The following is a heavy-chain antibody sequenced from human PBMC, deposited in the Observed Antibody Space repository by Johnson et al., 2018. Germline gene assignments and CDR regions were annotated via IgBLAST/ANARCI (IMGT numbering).Heavy chain of an antibody. CDR1: GFTFSRYS. CDR3: ARDGIAARRYYGMDV. D-gene: IGHD6-6*01. V-gene: IGHV3-48*01. CDR2: ISSSSSTI. Sequence: EVQLVESGGGLVHPGGSLRLSCAASGFTFSRYSMNWVRQAPGTGLEWVSYISSSSSTIYYADSLKGRFTISRDNAKNSLYRQMNSLRAEDTAVYYCARDGIAARRYYGMDVWGQGTTVTVSS. J-gene: IGHJ6*02.